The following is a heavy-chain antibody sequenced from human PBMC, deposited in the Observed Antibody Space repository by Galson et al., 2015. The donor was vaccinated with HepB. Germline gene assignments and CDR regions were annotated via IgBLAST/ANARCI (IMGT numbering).Heavy chain of an antibody. Sequence: SLRLSCAASGVTVGNAWRSWVRQAPGAGLEWVGRSQSKTDGGTTDYAAPVKGRFTISRDDSKNTLYLQMNSMKTEDTAVYYCNPDRARYCSSTSCYVFDIWGQGTMVTVSS. CDR3: NPDRARYCSSTSCYVFDI. CDR2: SQSKTDGGTT. CDR1: GVTVGNAW. V-gene: IGHV3-15*01. J-gene: IGHJ3*02. D-gene: IGHD2-2*01.